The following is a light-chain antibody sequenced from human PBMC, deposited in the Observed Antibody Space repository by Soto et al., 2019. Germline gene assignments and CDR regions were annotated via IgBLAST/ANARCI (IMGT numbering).Light chain of an antibody. V-gene: IGKV1-13*02. Sequence: AIQLTQSPSSLSASVGDGLIITCRASQGISSALAWYQQKPGKPPRLLIYGASSLESGVPSRFSGSGFGTDFTLTISNMQPEDFATYYCQQYNTYPLTFGGGTKVEIK. J-gene: IGKJ4*01. CDR1: QGISSA. CDR2: GAS. CDR3: QQYNTYPLT.